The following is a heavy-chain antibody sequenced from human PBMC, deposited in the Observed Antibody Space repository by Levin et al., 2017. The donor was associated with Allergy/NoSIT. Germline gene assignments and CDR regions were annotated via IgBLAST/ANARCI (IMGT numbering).Heavy chain of an antibody. V-gene: IGHV1-2*06. J-gene: IGHJ4*02. CDR3: ARGPLGWNPVDY. CDR1: GYTFTDYY. Sequence: ASVKVSCKASGYTFTDYYMHWVRQAPGQGLEWMGRINPNTGGSIFAQKFHGRATVTRDTSSTSGYMVLTGLRSDDTAVYYCARGPLGWNPVDYWGQGTLVTVSS. D-gene: IGHD1-1*01. CDR2: INPNTGGS.